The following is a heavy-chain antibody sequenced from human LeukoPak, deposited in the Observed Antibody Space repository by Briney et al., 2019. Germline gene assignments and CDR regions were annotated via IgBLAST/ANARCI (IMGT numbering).Heavy chain of an antibody. J-gene: IGHJ5*02. CDR3: AGIVVPAAMYNWFDP. CDR2: IYYSGST. V-gene: IGHV4-30-4*01. D-gene: IGHD2-2*01. Sequence: SETLSLTCTVSGGSISSGDYYWSWIRQPPGKGLEWIGYIYYSGSTYYNPSLKSRVTTSVDTSKNQFSLKLSSVTAADTAVYYCAGIVVPAAMYNWFDPWGQGTLVTVSS. CDR1: GGSISSGDYY.